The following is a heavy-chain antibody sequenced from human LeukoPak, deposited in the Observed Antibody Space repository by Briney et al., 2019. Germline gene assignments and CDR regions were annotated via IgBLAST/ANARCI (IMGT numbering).Heavy chain of an antibody. Sequence: SQTLSLTCAISGDSVSSNSAAWNWIRQSPSRGLEWLGRTYYRSKWYNDYAVSVKSRITINPDTSKNQFSLQLNSVTPEDTAVYYCARDRRAFTYSSGSQPPYYYYYGMDVWGQGTTVTVSS. CDR3: ARDRRAFTYSSGSQPPYYYYYGMDV. CDR2: TYYRSKWYN. V-gene: IGHV6-1*01. D-gene: IGHD3-10*01. CDR1: GDSVSSNSAA. J-gene: IGHJ6*02.